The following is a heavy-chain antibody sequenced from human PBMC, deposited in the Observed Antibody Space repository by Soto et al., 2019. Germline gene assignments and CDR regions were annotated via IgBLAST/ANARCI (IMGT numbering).Heavy chain of an antibody. CDR1: GFTFSSYA. Sequence: GSLRLSCAASGFTFSSYAMSWVRQAPGKGLEWVSAISGSGGSTYYADSVKGRFTISRDNSKNTLYLQMNSLRAEDTAVYYCAKGSRSGYYKYYFDYWGQGTLVTVSS. D-gene: IGHD3-22*01. CDR3: AKGSRSGYYKYYFDY. J-gene: IGHJ4*02. V-gene: IGHV3-23*01. CDR2: ISGSGGST.